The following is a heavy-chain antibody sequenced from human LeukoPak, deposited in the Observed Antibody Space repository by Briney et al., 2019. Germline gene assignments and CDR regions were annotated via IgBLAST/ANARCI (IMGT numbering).Heavy chain of an antibody. CDR2: VSSSSSPI. CDR3: ARGGYYDSSGSVDY. V-gene: IGHV3-48*02. CDR1: GFTFSSYS. Sequence: GGSLRLSCAASGFTFSSYSMNWVRQAPGKGLEWVSFVSSSSSPIYYADSVKGRFTISRDNAKNSLFLQMNSLRDEDTAVYYCARGGYYDSSGSVDYWGQGTLVTVSS. J-gene: IGHJ4*02. D-gene: IGHD3-22*01.